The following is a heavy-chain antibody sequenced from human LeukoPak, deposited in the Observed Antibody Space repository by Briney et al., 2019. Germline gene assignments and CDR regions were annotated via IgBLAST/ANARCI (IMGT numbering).Heavy chain of an antibody. CDR3: AKAYYDFWSGYYLFDY. CDR2: ISGSGGST. Sequence: GGSLRLSCAASGFTFSSYAMSWVRQAPGRGLEWVSAISGSGGSTYYADSVKGRFTISRDNSKNTLYLQMNSLRAEDTAVYYCAKAYYDFWSGYYLFDYWGQGTLVTVSS. V-gene: IGHV3-23*01. J-gene: IGHJ4*02. D-gene: IGHD3-3*01. CDR1: GFTFSSYA.